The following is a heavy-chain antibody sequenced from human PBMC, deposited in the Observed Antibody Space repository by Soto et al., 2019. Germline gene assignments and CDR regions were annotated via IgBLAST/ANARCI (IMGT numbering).Heavy chain of an antibody. V-gene: IGHV3-53*01. CDR1: GFTVSSNY. CDR2: IYSGGST. CDR3: AREYSYGYYYFYGMDV. D-gene: IGHD5-18*01. J-gene: IGHJ6*02. Sequence: EVQLVEYGGGLIQPGGSLRLSCAASGFTVSSNYMSWVRQAPGKGLEWVSVIYSGGSTYYADSVNGRFTISRDNSKNTLYLQMNSLRAEDTDVYYCAREYSYGYYYFYGMDVWGQGTTFTVSS.